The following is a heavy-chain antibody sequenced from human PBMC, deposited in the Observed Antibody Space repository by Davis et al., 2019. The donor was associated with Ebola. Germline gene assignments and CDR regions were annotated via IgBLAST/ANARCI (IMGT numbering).Heavy chain of an antibody. D-gene: IGHD3-3*01. CDR1: GFTFSSYW. J-gene: IGHJ4*02. CDR3: AKETRSWSGYLTLDY. V-gene: IGHV3-7*01. Sequence: GGSLRLSCAASGFTFSSYWMSWVRQAPGKGLEWVANIKQDGSEKYYVDSVKGRFTISRDNAKNSLYLQMNSLRAEDTAVYYCAKETRSWSGYLTLDYWGQGTLVTVSS. CDR2: IKQDGSEK.